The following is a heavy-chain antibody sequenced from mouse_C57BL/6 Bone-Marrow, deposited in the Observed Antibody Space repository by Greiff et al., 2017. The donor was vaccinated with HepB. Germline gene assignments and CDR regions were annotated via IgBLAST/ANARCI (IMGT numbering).Heavy chain of an antibody. D-gene: IGHD1-1*02. Sequence: VQLKQSGAELVRPGASVKLSCTASGFNIKDDYMHWVKQRPEQGLEWIGWIDPENGDTEYASKFQGKATITADTSSNTAYLQLSSLTSEDTAVYYCTTRYGAYWGQGTLVTVSA. J-gene: IGHJ3*01. CDR3: TTRYGAY. V-gene: IGHV14-4*01. CDR1: GFNIKDDY. CDR2: IDPENGDT.